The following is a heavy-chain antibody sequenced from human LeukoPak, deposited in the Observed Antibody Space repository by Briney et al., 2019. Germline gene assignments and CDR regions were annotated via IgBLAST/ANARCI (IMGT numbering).Heavy chain of an antibody. Sequence: PGRSLRLSCAASGFTFSSYAMHWVRQAPGKGLEWVSIIYSGGGTYYADSVKGRFTISRDNSKNTLYLQMNSLRADDTAVYYCARGCYYERSGYCPFDYWGPGTLVTVSS. CDR3: ARGCYYERSGYCPFDY. V-gene: IGHV3-53*01. J-gene: IGHJ4*02. D-gene: IGHD3-22*01. CDR2: IYSGGGT. CDR1: GFTFSSYA.